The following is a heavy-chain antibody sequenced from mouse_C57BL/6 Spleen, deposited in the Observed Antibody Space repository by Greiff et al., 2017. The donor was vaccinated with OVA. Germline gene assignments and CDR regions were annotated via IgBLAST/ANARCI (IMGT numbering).Heavy chain of an antibody. Sequence: EVKLMESGEGLVKPGGSLKLSCAASGFTFSSYAMSWVRQTPEKRLEWVAYISSGGDYIYYAANVKGRFTISRDNAKIPLYLQMSRLKSEDTAMYYCTRDRGDYYGSGGYFDYWGQGTTLTVSS. CDR3: TRDRGDYYGSGGYFDY. CDR1: GFTFSSYA. V-gene: IGHV5-9-1*02. D-gene: IGHD1-1*01. J-gene: IGHJ2*01. CDR2: ISSGGDYI.